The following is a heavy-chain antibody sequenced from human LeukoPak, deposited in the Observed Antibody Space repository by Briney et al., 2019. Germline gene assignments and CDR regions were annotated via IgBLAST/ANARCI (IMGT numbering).Heavy chain of an antibody. J-gene: IGHJ4*02. V-gene: IGHV3-21*01. D-gene: IGHD3-22*01. CDR2: ISSSSSYI. CDR3: ARLYYDSSGYPSPFDY. CDR1: GFTFSSYS. Sequence: GGSLRLSCAASGFTFSSYSMNWVRQAPGKGLEWISSISSSSSYIYYADSVKGRFTISTDNAKNSLYLQMNSLRAEDTAVYYCARLYYDSSGYPSPFDYWGQGSLVTVSS.